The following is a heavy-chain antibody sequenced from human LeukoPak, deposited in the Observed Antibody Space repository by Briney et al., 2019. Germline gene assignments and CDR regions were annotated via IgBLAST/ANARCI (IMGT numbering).Heavy chain of an antibody. CDR3: AKDDLGYSSGWYTY. D-gene: IGHD6-19*01. CDR2: ISGSGGST. Sequence: GGSLRLSCAASGFTFSSYAMSWVRQAPGKGLEWVSAISGSGGSTDYADSVKGRFTISRDNSKNTLYLQMNSLRAEDTAVYYCAKDDLGYSSGWYTYWGQGTLVTVSS. CDR1: GFTFSSYA. V-gene: IGHV3-23*01. J-gene: IGHJ4*02.